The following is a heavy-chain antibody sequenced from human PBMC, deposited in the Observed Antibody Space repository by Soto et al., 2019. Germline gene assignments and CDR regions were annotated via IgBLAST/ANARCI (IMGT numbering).Heavy chain of an antibody. CDR3: ARYSGYDRNNPDYYYYYVMDV. J-gene: IGHJ6*02. D-gene: IGHD5-12*01. CDR2: IIPIFGTA. V-gene: IGHV1-69*12. Sequence: QVQLVQSGAEVKKPGSSVKVSCKASGGMFSSYAISWVRQAPGQGLEWMGGIIPIFGTANYAQKFQGRVTIIADESTSTAYMELSSLRSEDTAVYYCARYSGYDRNNPDYYYYYVMDVWGQGTTVTVSS. CDR1: GGMFSSYA.